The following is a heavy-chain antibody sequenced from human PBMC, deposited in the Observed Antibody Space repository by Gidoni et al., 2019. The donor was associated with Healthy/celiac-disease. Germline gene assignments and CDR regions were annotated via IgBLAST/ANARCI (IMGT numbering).Heavy chain of an antibody. V-gene: IGHV3-33*01. CDR2: IWYDGSNK. J-gene: IGHJ3*02. Sequence: QVQLVESGGGVVQPGRSLRLSCAASGFTFSSYGMHWVRQAPGKGLEWVAVIWYDGSNKDYADAVKGRFTISRDNSKNTLYLQMNSLRAEDTAVYYCARDRPYYDILTGSPAFDIWGQGTMVTVSS. CDR3: ARDRPYYDILTGSPAFDI. CDR1: GFTFSSYG. D-gene: IGHD3-9*01.